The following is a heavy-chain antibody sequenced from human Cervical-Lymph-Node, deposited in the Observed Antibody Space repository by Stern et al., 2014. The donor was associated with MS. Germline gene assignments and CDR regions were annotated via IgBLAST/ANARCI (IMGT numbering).Heavy chain of an antibody. V-gene: IGHV1-69*06. CDR2: IIPILATT. CDR3: TRDSPVAGVND. D-gene: IGHD6-19*01. J-gene: IGHJ4*02. CDR1: GGTFSSYA. Sequence: VQLEESGAEVKKPWASVKVSCKASGGTFSSYAISWVRQAPGQGLEWMGGIIPILATTTYARKFQGRVTISADKSTSTVYMELNSLRSEDTAIFYCTRDSPVAGVNDWGQGTLVTVSS.